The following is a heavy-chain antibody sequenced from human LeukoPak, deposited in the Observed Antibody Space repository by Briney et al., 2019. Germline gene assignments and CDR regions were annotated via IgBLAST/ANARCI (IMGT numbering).Heavy chain of an antibody. CDR1: GFIFTNAW. J-gene: IGHJ3*02. V-gene: IGHV3-23*01. CDR2: ISGSGGST. CDR3: ANNSSDFDAFDI. Sequence: PGGSLRLSCAASGFIFTNAWMSWVRQAPGKGLEWVSAISGSGGSTYYADSVKGRFTISRDNSKNTLYLQMNSLRAEDTAVYYCANNSSDFDAFDIWGQGTMVTVSS. D-gene: IGHD6-19*01.